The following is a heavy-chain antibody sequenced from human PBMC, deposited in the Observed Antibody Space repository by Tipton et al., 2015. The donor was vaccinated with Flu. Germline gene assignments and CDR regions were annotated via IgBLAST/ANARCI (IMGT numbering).Heavy chain of an antibody. D-gene: IGHD2-15*01. CDR2: IYYSGRT. V-gene: IGHV4-39*01. CDR1: GGSISRSSYN. J-gene: IGHJ4*02. Sequence: TLSLTCTDSGGSISRSSYNWGWIRQPPGKGLEWIASIYYSGRTYYNPSLKSRVTISVDTSKNQSSLKLNSVTAADTAVYYCARLSYSDVDLKNFYFDYWGQGTLVTVSS. CDR3: ARLSYSDVDLKNFYFDY.